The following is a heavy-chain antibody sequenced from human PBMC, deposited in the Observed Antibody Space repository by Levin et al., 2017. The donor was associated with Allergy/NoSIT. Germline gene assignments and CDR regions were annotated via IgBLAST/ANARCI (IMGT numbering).Heavy chain of an antibody. CDR2: ISAYNGNT. CDR3: ASRYYYDRPLYSFDI. Sequence: ASVKVSCKASGYTFTSYGISWVRQAPGQGLEWMGWISAYNGNTNYAQKLQGRVTMTTDTSTSTAYMELRSLRSDDTAVYYCASRYYYDRPLYSFDIWGQGTMVTVSS. V-gene: IGHV1-18*01. CDR1: GYTFTSYG. D-gene: IGHD3-22*01. J-gene: IGHJ3*02.